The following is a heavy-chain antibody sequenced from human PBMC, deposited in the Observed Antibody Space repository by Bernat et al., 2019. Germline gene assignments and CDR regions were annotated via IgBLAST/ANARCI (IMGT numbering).Heavy chain of an antibody. V-gene: IGHV3-30*09. J-gene: IGHJ4*02. D-gene: IGHD6-13*01. CDR2: ISYDGSNK. CDR3: AREGKYRSTWYPLDY. CDR1: GFTLNDFA. Sequence: VQLVESGGGAVQPGRPLRLSCTASGFTLNDFAMYWVRQAPGKGLEWVAFISYDGSNKYYADSVKGRFAISRDISKSTLYLQMDSLRVEDTAVYYCAREGKYRSTWYPLDYWGQGTLVTVSS.